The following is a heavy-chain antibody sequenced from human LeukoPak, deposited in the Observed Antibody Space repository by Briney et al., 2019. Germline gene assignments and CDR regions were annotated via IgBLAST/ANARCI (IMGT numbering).Heavy chain of an antibody. CDR3: ARVRTYYDILTGYYPRNWFDP. V-gene: IGHV4-39*07. CDR1: GGSISSSSYY. Sequence: SETLSLTCTVSGGSISSSSYYWSWIRQPPGKGLEWIGEINHSGSTDYNPSLKSRVTISVDTSKNQFSLKLSSVTAADTAVYYCARVRTYYDILTGYYPRNWFDPWGQGTLVTVSS. J-gene: IGHJ5*02. D-gene: IGHD3-9*01. CDR2: INHSGST.